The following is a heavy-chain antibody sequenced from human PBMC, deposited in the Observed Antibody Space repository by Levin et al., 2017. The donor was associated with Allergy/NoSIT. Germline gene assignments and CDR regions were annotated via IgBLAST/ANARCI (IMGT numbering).Heavy chain of an antibody. D-gene: IGHD5-24*01. Sequence: SETLSLTCTVSGGSISSSSNYWDWIRQPPGMGLEWIGSVYYTGTTYYSPSLRSRVSISIDTSKNQFSLKLTSVTAADTAVYFCARILTDCTRRPCYKGWFDPWGQGTLVTVSS. V-gene: IGHV4-39*07. CDR1: GGSISSSSNY. CDR3: ARILTDCTRRPCYKGWFDP. J-gene: IGHJ5*02. CDR2: VYYTGTT.